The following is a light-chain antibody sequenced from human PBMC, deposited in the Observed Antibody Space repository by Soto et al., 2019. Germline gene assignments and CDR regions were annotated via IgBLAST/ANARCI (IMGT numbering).Light chain of an antibody. Sequence: QSVLTQPPSVSGAPGQRVTISCTGSRSNLGAGFGVHWYQQLPGTAPKLLIYDNNNRPSGVPDRFSGSKSGTSASLAITGLQAEDEAVYSCQSYDTSLRGVVFGGGTKVTVL. CDR1: RSNLGAGFG. V-gene: IGLV1-40*01. CDR3: QSYDTSLRGVV. CDR2: DNN. J-gene: IGLJ2*01.